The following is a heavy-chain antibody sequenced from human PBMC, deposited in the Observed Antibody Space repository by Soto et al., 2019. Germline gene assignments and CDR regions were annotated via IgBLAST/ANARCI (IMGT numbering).Heavy chain of an antibody. Sequence: SGPTLVNPTQTLTLTCTFSGFSLSTSGVGVGWISQPPGKALEWLALIYWNDDKRYSPSLKSRLTITKDTSKNQVVLTMTNMDPVDTATYYCAHKFPDCSGGSCYVGNHFDPWGQGTLVTVSS. CDR2: IYWNDDK. CDR3: AHKFPDCSGGSCYVGNHFDP. J-gene: IGHJ5*02. D-gene: IGHD2-15*01. V-gene: IGHV2-5*01. CDR1: GFSLSTSGVG.